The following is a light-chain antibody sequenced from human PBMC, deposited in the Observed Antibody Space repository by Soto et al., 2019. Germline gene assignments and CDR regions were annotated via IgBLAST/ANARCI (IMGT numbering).Light chain of an antibody. V-gene: IGLV1-51*01. CDR1: SSNIGNNF. CDR3: GTWDSSLSAFV. CDR2: DNN. J-gene: IGLJ1*01. Sequence: QSVLTQPPSVSAAPGQKVTISCSGSSSNIGNNFVSWYQQLPGTAPKALIYDNNKRPSGIPDRFSGSKSGTSATLGITGLQTGDDADYYCGTWDSSLSAFVFGAGTKVPVL.